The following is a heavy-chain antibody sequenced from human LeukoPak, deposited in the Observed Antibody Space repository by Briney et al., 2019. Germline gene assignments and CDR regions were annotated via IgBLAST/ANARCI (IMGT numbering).Heavy chain of an antibody. J-gene: IGHJ3*02. Sequence: GESLKISCKGSGYSFTTYWIGWVRQMPGKGLEWMGIINPVDSDTRYSPSFQGQVTISADNSISTAYLQWSSLKASDTAMYYCARRHAPLAVVSDAFDIWGQGTVVTVSS. CDR3: ARRHAPLAVVSDAFDI. CDR1: GYSFTTYW. V-gene: IGHV5-51*01. CDR2: INPVDSDT. D-gene: IGHD6-19*01.